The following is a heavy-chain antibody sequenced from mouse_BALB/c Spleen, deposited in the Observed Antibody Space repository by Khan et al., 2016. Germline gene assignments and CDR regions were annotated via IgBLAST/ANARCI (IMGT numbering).Heavy chain of an antibody. J-gene: IGHJ4*01. D-gene: IGHD2-4*01. V-gene: IGHV3-8*02. CDR3: TSYYDFDWDYYAIDY. Sequence: EVQLQESGPSLVKPSQTLSLTCSVTGDSITSGYWNWIRKFSGNKLEYLGYISYSGSTYYNPSLKNRVSITRDTSKNQFYLQLNSVTTEDTATYXYTSYYDFDWDYYAIDYWGQGTLVTVSS. CDR1: GDSITSGY. CDR2: ISYSGST.